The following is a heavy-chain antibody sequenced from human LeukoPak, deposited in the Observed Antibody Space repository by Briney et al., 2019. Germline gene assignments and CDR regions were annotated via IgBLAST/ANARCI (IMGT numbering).Heavy chain of an antibody. CDR2: ISSSSYI. J-gene: IGHJ4*02. D-gene: IGHD3-22*01. Sequence: GGSLRLSCVGSGFIFRDYPMIWMRQAPGKGLEWVSSISSSSYIYYADSVKGRFTISRDNAKNSLYLQMNSLRAEDTAVYYCARDINYYDSSGSFDYWGQGTLVTVSS. CDR3: ARDINYYDSSGSFDY. V-gene: IGHV3-69-1*01. CDR1: GFIFRDYP.